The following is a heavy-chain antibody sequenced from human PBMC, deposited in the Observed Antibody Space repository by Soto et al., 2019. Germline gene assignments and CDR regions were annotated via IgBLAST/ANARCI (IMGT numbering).Heavy chain of an antibody. J-gene: IGHJ4*02. D-gene: IGHD3-22*01. V-gene: IGHV4-59*01. CDR2: IYYSGST. Sequence: SETLSLTCTVSGGSISSYYWSWIRQPPGKGLEWIGYIYYSGSTNYNPSLKSRVTISVDTSKNQFSLKLSSVTAADTAVYYCARVSSAYYASSGLDYWGQGPLVTVSS. CDR3: ARVSSAYYASSGLDY. CDR1: GGSISSYY.